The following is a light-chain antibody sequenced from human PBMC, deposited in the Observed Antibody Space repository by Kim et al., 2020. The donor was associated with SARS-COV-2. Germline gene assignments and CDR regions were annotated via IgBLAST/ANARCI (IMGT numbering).Light chain of an antibody. Sequence: EVMMTQSPSTLSLSPGERATLSCRASQRIDSNLAWYQQKPGQAPRLLIYDTSIRATGIPARFSGSGSGTKFTLTISTLQSEDFAIYYCQQYNNWPPFTFGHGTRLEIK. CDR1: QRIDSN. CDR2: DTS. V-gene: IGKV3D-15*03. CDR3: QQYNNWPPFT. J-gene: IGKJ5*01.